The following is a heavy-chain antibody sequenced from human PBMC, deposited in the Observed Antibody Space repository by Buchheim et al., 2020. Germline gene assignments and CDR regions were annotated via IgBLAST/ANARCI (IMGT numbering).Heavy chain of an antibody. V-gene: IGHV4-34*01. CDR2: INHSGYS. CDR1: GASLSGYY. CDR3: ASFWLGMTGTSFDP. J-gene: IGHJ5*02. D-gene: IGHD1-1*01. Sequence: QVQLQQWGAGLLKPSETLSLTCAVYGASLSGYYWSWIRQPPGKGLEWIGEINHSGYSNYNPSLKSRVSMLVDTSRHQISLKLRSVTAADTAVYYCASFWLGMTGTSFDPWGQGTL.